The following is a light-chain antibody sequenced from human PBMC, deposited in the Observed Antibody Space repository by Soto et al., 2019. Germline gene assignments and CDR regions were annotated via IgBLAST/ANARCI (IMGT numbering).Light chain of an antibody. Sequence: EMVMTQSPATLSVSPGERATLSCRASQSLGSNLAWYQQKPGQAPKLIIFGATSRASAIPARFGGSGSGTEFTLTISSLQSEDFATFYCQQYKNWPYTFGQGTKVEIK. V-gene: IGKV3-15*01. CDR2: GAT. CDR3: QQYKNWPYT. J-gene: IGKJ2*01. CDR1: QSLGSN.